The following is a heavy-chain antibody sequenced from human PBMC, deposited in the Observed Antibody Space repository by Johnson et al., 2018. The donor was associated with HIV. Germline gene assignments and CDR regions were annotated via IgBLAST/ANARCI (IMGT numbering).Heavy chain of an antibody. CDR3: SSDHPTAPFIILNAFDI. J-gene: IGHJ3*02. D-gene: IGHD3-16*02. CDR1: GFTFDDYG. Sequence: VLLVESGGGVVRPGGSLRLSCAASGFTFDDYGMSWVRQAPGKGLEWVANIKQDGSEKYYVDSVKGRFTISRDNAKNSLYLQMNSLRAEDTAVYYCSSDHPTAPFIILNAFDIWGQGTMVTVSS. V-gene: IGHV3-7*03. CDR2: IKQDGSEK.